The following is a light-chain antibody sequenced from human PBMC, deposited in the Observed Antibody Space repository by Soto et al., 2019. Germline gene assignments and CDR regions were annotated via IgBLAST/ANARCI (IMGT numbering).Light chain of an antibody. V-gene: IGLV2-14*01. CDR3: SSYTSSSTF. CDR1: SSDVGGYNY. Sequence: QSALTQPASVSVSPGQSITISCTGTSSDVGGYNYVSWYQQHPGKAPKLMIYDVSNRPSGVSNRFSGSKSGNTASLTISGLQAEDEADYYCSSYTSSSTFFGTGTKLTVL. CDR2: DVS. J-gene: IGLJ1*01.